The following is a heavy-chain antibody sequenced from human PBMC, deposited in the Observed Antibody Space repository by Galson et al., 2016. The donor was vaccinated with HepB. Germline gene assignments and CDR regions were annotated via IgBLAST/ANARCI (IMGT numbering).Heavy chain of an antibody. CDR3: ARPPEGDRRYFDL. V-gene: IGHV3-21*04. D-gene: IGHD3-16*01. J-gene: IGHJ2*01. Sequence: SLRLACAASGFTFSTYSMNWVRQAPGKGLDWVSFISITSCYKSYADPLKCRVTNPRDNAKNSLYLQMNSLRAEDTDVYYCARPPEGDRRYFDLWGRGTLVTVSS. CDR2: ISITSCYK. CDR1: GFTFSTYS.